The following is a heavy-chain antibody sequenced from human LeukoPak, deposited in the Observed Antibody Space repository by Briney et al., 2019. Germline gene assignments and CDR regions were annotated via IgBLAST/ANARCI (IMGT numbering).Heavy chain of an antibody. CDR3: AKDRDEEGHCSSTSCPPAGAFDI. Sequence: GGSLRLSCAASGFTFSSYGMHWVRQAPGKGLEWVAFIRYDGSNKYYADSVKGRFTISRDNSKNTLYLQMNSLRAEDTAVYYCAKDRDEEGHCSSTSCPPAGAFDIWGQGTMVTVSS. CDR2: IRYDGSNK. J-gene: IGHJ3*02. CDR1: GFTFSSYG. V-gene: IGHV3-30*02. D-gene: IGHD2-2*01.